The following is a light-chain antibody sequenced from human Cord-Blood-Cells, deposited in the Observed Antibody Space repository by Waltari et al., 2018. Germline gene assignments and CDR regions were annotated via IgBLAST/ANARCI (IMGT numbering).Light chain of an antibody. J-gene: IGKJ3*01. CDR3: QQYYRTPFT. CDR2: WAS. V-gene: IGKV4-1*01. Sequence: DIVMTQSPDYLAVSLGVSAPIDCKSTQSVLYSSNNKNYLPWYQQKPGQPPKLLIYWASTREAGVPDRFSGSGSGTDFTLTISSLQAEDVAVYCCQQYYRTPFTFGPGTKVDIK. CDR1: QSVLYSSNNKNY.